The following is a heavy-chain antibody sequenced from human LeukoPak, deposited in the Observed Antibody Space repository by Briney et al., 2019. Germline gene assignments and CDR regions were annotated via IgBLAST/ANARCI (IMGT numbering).Heavy chain of an antibody. D-gene: IGHD2-2*01. CDR2: IYYSGGT. CDR1: GGSISSGDYY. V-gene: IGHV4-30-4*01. CDR3: AREEIVVVPAAMAYNWFDP. Sequence: PSETLSLTCTVSGGSISSGDYYWSWIRQPPGKGLEWIGYIYYSGGTYYNPSLKSRVTISVDTSKNQFSLKLSSVTAADTAVYYCAREEIVVVPAAMAYNWFDPWGQGTLVTVSS. J-gene: IGHJ5*02.